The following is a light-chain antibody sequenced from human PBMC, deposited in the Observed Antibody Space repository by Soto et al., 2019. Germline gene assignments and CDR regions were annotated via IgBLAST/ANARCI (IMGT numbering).Light chain of an antibody. J-gene: IGLJ2*01. Sequence: QSVLTQPASVSGSPGQSITISCTGTSSDVGGYNYVSWYQQHPGKAPKLMIYDVSTRPSGVSNRFSGSKSGNTASLTISGLQAEDEADYYCSSYTSSRMGVFGGGTQLTVL. CDR2: DVS. CDR3: SSYTSSRMGV. V-gene: IGLV2-14*01. CDR1: SSDVGGYNY.